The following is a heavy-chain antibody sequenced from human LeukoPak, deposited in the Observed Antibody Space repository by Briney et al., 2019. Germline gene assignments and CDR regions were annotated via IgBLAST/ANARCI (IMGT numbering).Heavy chain of an antibody. CDR1: GVSISSSNNF. V-gene: IGHV4-39*07. J-gene: IGHJ2*01. Sequence: PSETLSLTCTVSGVSISSSNNFWGWIRQPPGKGLEWIGSVHYSGTTYYIPSLKSRVTISVDTSKNQFSLRLTSVTAADTAVYYCARDPGSSGYWYFDLWGRGTLVTVSS. CDR3: ARDPGSSGYWYFDL. D-gene: IGHD6-19*01. CDR2: VHYSGTT.